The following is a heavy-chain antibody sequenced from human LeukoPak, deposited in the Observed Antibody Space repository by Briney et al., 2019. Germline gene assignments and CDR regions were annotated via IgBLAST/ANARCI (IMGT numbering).Heavy chain of an antibody. D-gene: IGHD3-10*01. CDR2: ISAYNGNT. J-gene: IGHJ4*02. Sequence: ASVKVSCKASGYTFTSYGISWVRQAPGQGLEWMGWISAYNGNTNYAQKLQGRVTMTTDTSTSTAYMELRSLRSDDTAVYYCARDETAGPWFGESLLHDYWGQGTLVTVSS. CDR3: ARDETAGPWFGESLLHDY. CDR1: GYTFTSYG. V-gene: IGHV1-18*04.